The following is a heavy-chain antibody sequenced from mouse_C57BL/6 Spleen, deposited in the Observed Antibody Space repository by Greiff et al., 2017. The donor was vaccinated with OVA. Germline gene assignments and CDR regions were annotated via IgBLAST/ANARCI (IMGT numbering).Heavy chain of an antibody. CDR3: ARGSSGYPYYYAMDY. CDR1: GYTFTSYW. Sequence: VKLQQPGAELVKPGASVKMSCKASGYTFTSYWITWVKQRPGQGLEWIGDIYPGSGSTNYNEKFKSKATLTVDTSSSTAYMQLSSLTSEDSAVYYCARGSSGYPYYYAMDYWGQGTSVTVSS. CDR2: IYPGSGST. D-gene: IGHD3-2*02. J-gene: IGHJ4*01. V-gene: IGHV1-55*01.